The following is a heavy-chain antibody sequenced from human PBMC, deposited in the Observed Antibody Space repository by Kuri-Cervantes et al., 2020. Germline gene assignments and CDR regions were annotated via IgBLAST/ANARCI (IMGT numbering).Heavy chain of an antibody. CDR2: INHSGST. V-gene: IGHV4-34*01. D-gene: IGHD3-3*01. J-gene: IGHJ4*02. CDR1: GGSFSGYY. CDR3: ARGTAYNFWSGKYYFDN. Sequence: GSLRLSCAVYGGSFSGYYWSWIRQPPGKGLEWIGEINHSGSTNYNPSLKSRVTISVDTSRSQFSLKLSSVTAADTAVYYCARGTAYNFWSGKYYFDNWGQGTLVTVSS.